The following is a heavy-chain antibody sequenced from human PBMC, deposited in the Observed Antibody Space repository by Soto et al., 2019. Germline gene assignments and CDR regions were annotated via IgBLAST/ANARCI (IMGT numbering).Heavy chain of an antibody. Sequence: SETLSLTCAVYGGSFSGYYWSWIRQPPGKGLEWIGEINHSGSTNYNPSLKSRVTITVDTSKNQFSLKLSSVTAADTAVYYCARGRDDGGYEPFDYWGQGTLVTVSS. D-gene: IGHD5-12*01. V-gene: IGHV4-34*01. J-gene: IGHJ4*02. CDR3: ARGRDDGGYEPFDY. CDR2: INHSGST. CDR1: GGSFSGYY.